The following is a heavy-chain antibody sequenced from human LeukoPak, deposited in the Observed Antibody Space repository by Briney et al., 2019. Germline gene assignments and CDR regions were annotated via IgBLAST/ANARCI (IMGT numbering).Heavy chain of an antibody. CDR1: GFTVSSNY. D-gene: IGHD1-1*01. V-gene: IGHV3-53*01. Sequence: GGSLRLSCAASGFTVSSNYMSWVRQAPGKGLEWVSLIYRGGSTYYADSVKGRFTISRDNAKNTLYLQMNSLRAEDTAVYYCAREGTAGTNLNWFDPWGQGTLVTVSS. J-gene: IGHJ5*02. CDR3: AREGTAGTNLNWFDP. CDR2: IYRGGST.